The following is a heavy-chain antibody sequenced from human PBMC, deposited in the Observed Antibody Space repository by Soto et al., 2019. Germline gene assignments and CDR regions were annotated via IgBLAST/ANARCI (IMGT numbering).Heavy chain of an antibody. Sequence: SETLSLTCSVSGAAVSSGDSNWSWIRQSPEKGLEWIGYVYHTGSTNYNPSLQSRVTISLDTSKNQFSLRLTSVSAADTAVYYCARDRRDVHDCSGYPYFFDSWGQGALVTVSS. J-gene: IGHJ4*02. CDR3: ARDRRDVHDCSGYPYFFDS. V-gene: IGHV4-61*08. D-gene: IGHD3-22*01. CDR1: GAAVSSGDSN. CDR2: VYHTGST.